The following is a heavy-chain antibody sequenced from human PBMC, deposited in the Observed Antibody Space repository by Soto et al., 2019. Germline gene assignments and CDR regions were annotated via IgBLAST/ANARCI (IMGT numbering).Heavy chain of an antibody. Sequence: ASLKVSCKASGYTFTIYYMHWVRQAPGQGLEWMGIINPSGGNTSYAQKYQGRVTMTRDTYTSTVYMELSSLRSEDTAVYYCARSGMITCGGVIVQLYYFDYWGQGTLVTVSS. CDR1: GYTFTIYY. J-gene: IGHJ4*02. D-gene: IGHD3-16*02. V-gene: IGHV1-46*03. CDR3: ARSGMITCGGVIVQLYYFDY. CDR2: INPSGGNT.